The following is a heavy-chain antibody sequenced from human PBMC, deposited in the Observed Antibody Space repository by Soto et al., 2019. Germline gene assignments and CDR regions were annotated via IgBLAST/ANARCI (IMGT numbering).Heavy chain of an antibody. CDR3: SGDSSTWVWWDY. Sequence: SETLSLTCSVSGGSISSSSHHWGWIRQPPGEGLEWIGTISYSGSTFYNPSLKSRVSITADTSKNRFSLRLTSVTAADTAVYFCSGDSSTWVWWDYWGQGTLVTVSS. CDR2: ISYSGST. CDR1: GGSISSSSHH. D-gene: IGHD6-13*01. J-gene: IGHJ4*02. V-gene: IGHV4-39*01.